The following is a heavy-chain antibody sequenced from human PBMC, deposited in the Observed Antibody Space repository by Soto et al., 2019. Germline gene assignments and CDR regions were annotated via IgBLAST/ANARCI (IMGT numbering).Heavy chain of an antibody. CDR3: ARDKITGLFDY. CDR1: GGSFSGYY. Sequence: QVQLQQWGAGLLKTSETLSITCAVYGGSFSGYYWTWIRQPPGTGLEWIGEINHSGSTNYNPSLKSRVTISVDTSKNQFSLKLTSVTAADTAVYYCARDKITGLFDYLGQGTLVTGSS. J-gene: IGHJ4*02. CDR2: INHSGST. V-gene: IGHV4-34*01. D-gene: IGHD2-8*02.